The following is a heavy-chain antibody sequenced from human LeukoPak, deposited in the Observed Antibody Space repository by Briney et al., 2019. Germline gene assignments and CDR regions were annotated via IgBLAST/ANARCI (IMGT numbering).Heavy chain of an antibody. CDR1: GFTFSSYS. CDR3: AREEQQLVYFDY. V-gene: IGHV3-21*06. Sequence: KSGGSLRLSCVASGFTFSSYSMNWVRQGPGKGLEWISSISSFSSHIYYADSVRGRFTISRDNAKNSLSLQMNSLRAEDTAVYYCAREEQQLVYFDYWGQGTLVTVSS. CDR2: ISSFSSHI. J-gene: IGHJ4*02. D-gene: IGHD6-13*01.